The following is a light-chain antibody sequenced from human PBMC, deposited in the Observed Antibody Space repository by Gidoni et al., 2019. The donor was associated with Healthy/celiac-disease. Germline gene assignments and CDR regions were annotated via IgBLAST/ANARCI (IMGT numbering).Light chain of an antibody. J-gene: IGKJ1*01. V-gene: IGKV1-39*01. CDR3: QQSYSTPCT. CDR1: QSISSY. Sequence: DIQMTQSPSSLSASVGDRVTITCLASQSISSYLNWYQQKPGQAPKLLIYAASSLQSGVPSRFSGSGSGTDFTLTISSLQPEDFATDYCQQSYSTPCTFGQGTKVEIK. CDR2: AAS.